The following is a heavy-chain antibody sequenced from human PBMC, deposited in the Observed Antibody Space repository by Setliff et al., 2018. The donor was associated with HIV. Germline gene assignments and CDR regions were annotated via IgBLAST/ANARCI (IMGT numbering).Heavy chain of an antibody. CDR1: GGSISSSSYY. J-gene: IGHJ4*02. Sequence: SETLSLTCTVFGGSISSSSYYWGWIRQPPGKGLEWIGSIYFSGRTYYNPSLKSRVTMSVDTSKHQFSLNLNSVTAADTAVYFCATSEWELIDFDYWGRGTLVTVSS. V-gene: IGHV4-39*01. D-gene: IGHD1-26*01. CDR2: IYFSGRT. CDR3: ATSEWELIDFDY.